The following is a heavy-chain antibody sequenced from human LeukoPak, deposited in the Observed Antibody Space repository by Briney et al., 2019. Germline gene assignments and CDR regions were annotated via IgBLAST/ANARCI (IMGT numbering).Heavy chain of an antibody. Sequence: SETLSLTCAVYGGSFSGYYWSWIRQPPGKGLEWIREINHSGSTNYNPSLKSRVTISVDTSKNQFSLKLSSVTAADTAVYYCASLASGYPTPNWFDPWGQGTLVTVSS. CDR2: INHSGST. D-gene: IGHD3-22*01. CDR3: ASLASGYPTPNWFDP. V-gene: IGHV4-34*01. J-gene: IGHJ5*02. CDR1: GGSFSGYY.